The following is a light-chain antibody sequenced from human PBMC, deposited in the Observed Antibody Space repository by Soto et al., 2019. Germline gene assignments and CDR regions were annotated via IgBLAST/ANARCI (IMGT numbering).Light chain of an antibody. V-gene: IGKV3-20*01. J-gene: IGKJ3*01. CDR3: QQFRSSHGFT. CDR2: GAS. Sequence: EIVLTQSPGTLSLSPGERATLSCRASQNINSRYLAWYQQKPGQAPRLLIYGASSRATGIPDRFSGSGSGTDVTLSICTLEPEDFAMYYCQQFRSSHGFTFGPGTKVDIK. CDR1: QNINSRY.